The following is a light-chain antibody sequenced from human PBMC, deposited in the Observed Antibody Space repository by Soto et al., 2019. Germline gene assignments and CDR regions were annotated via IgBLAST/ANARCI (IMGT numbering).Light chain of an antibody. CDR3: QSYDSSLSEV. Sequence: QSALTQPPSVSGAPGQRVTISCTGSSSNIGAGYDVPWYQQLPGTAPKLLIYGNSNRPSGVPDRFSGSKSGTSASLAITGLQAEDEADYYCQSYDSSLSEVFGTGTKVTVL. V-gene: IGLV1-40*01. CDR2: GNS. J-gene: IGLJ1*01. CDR1: SSNIGAGYD.